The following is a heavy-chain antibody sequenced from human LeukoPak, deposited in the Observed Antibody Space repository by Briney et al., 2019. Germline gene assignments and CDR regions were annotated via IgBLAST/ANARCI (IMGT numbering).Heavy chain of an antibody. CDR2: ISDSGGST. J-gene: IGHJ4*02. V-gene: IGHV3-23*01. CDR3: AKDRVRIAATGVDY. CDR1: GFTFRGYA. D-gene: IGHD6-6*01. Sequence: GGSLRLSCAASGFTFRGYAMSWVRQAPGKGLEWVSGISDSGGSTYYADSVKGRFTISRDNSKNTLYLQMHSLRADGTAVYYCAKDRVRIAATGVDYLGRGTMVSVS.